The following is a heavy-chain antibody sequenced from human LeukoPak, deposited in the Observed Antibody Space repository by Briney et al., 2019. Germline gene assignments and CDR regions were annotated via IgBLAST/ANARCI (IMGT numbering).Heavy chain of an antibody. CDR3: STSLRGSDCCLDY. Sequence: DYAAPVKGRFTISRDDSGGTLYLLTNSLKTEDTAVYYCSTSLRGSDCCLDYWGQGTLVAVSS. D-gene: IGHD2-21*02. J-gene: IGHJ4*02. V-gene: IGHV3-15*01.